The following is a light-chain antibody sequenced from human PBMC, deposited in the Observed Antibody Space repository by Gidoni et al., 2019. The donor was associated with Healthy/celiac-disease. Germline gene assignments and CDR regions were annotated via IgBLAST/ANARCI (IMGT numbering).Light chain of an antibody. CDR2: AAS. V-gene: IGKV1-39*01. Sequence: DIHMTQSQSSLSASGGDRVTITCRALQSISSSLNWYQQKPGKATKLLIYAASSLQSGVPSRFSGSGSGTYFTLTISSLQPEDFATYYCQQSYSTPCSFGQGTKLEIK. CDR3: QQSYSTPCS. CDR1: QSISSS. J-gene: IGKJ2*04.